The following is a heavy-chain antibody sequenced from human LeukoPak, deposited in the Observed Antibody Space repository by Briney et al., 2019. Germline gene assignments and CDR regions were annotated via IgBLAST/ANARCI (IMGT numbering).Heavy chain of an antibody. V-gene: IGHV3-7*04. CDR2: IKQDGSAK. D-gene: IGHD1-26*01. Sequence: PGGSLRLSCAASGFTFSSYAMSWVRQAPGKGLEWVANIKQDGSAKNYVDSVKGRFTISRDNAKNSLSLQMNSLRAEDTAVYYCARGVGGDDWGQGTLVTVSS. CDR3: ARGVGGDD. CDR1: GFTFSSYA. J-gene: IGHJ4*02.